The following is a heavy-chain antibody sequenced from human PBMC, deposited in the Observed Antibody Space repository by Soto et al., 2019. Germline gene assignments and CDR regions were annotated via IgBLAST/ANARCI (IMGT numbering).Heavy chain of an antibody. V-gene: IGHV4-39*01. Sequence: SETLSLTCTVSGGSISSSSYYWGWIRQPPGKGLEWIGSIYYSGSTYYNPSLKSRVTISVDTSKNQFSLKLSSVTAADTAVYYCASEQNWNYVGYWGQGTLVTVSS. J-gene: IGHJ4*02. D-gene: IGHD1-1*01. CDR1: GGSISSSSYY. CDR2: IYYSGST. CDR3: ASEQNWNYVGY.